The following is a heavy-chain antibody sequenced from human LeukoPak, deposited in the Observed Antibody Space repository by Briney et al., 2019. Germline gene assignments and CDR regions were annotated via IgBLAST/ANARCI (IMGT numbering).Heavy chain of an antibody. CDR1: GYSLTSYW. V-gene: IGHV5-51*01. CDR3: ARADREYFGDTAIRPYYYYYGMDV. J-gene: IGHJ6*02. Sequence: GESLKISCKGSGYSLTSYWIGWVRQMPGKGLEWMGIIYPGDSDTRYSPSFQGQVTISADKSISTAYLQWSSLKASDTAMYYCARADREYFGDTAIRPYYYYYGMDVWGQGTTVTVSS. CDR2: IYPGDSDT. D-gene: IGHD5-18*01.